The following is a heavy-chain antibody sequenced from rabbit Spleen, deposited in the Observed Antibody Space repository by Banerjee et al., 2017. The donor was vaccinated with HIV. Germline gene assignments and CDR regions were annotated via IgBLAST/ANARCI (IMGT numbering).Heavy chain of an antibody. CDR1: GVSFSGDSY. D-gene: IGHD6-1*01. CDR2: IDPVFGAT. Sequence: QSLEESGGDLVKPGASLTLTCIASGVSFSGDSYMCWVRQAPGKGLEWIAYIDPVFGATYYAPWVNGRFTFSSDSAQNTVDLQINSLTAADTATYFCARAGYAGYGFANFRDYYGMDLWGQGTLVTVS. J-gene: IGHJ6*01. V-gene: IGHV1S40*01. CDR3: ARAGYAGYGFANFRDYYGMDL.